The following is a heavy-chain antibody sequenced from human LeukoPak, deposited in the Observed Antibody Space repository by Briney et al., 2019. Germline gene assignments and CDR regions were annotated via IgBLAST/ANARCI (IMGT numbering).Heavy chain of an antibody. CDR1: GFTFSPAW. V-gene: IGHV3-15*01. CDR2: IKSKTDGGTT. J-gene: IGHJ4*02. CDR3: TSDPSLHDILTGNYRGGDY. Sequence: GGSLRLSCAASGFTFSPAWMSWVRQGPGKGLEWVGRIKSKTDGGTTDYAAPVKGRFTISRDDSKNTLYLQMNSLKTEDTAVYYCTSDPSLHDILTGNYRGGDYWGQGTLVTVSS. D-gene: IGHD3-9*01.